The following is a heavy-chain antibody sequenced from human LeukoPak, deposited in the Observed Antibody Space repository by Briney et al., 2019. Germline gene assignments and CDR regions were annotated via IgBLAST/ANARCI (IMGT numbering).Heavy chain of an antibody. CDR3: ASEGNNWNYEGGAFDI. CDR1: GGSISSHY. D-gene: IGHD1-7*01. Sequence: SETLSLTCTVSGGSISSHYWSWIRQPPGKGLEWIGYIYYSGSTNYNPSLKSRVTISVDTSKNQFSLKLSSVTAADTAVYCCASEGNNWNYEGGAFDIWGQGTMVTVSS. V-gene: IGHV4-59*11. CDR2: IYYSGST. J-gene: IGHJ3*02.